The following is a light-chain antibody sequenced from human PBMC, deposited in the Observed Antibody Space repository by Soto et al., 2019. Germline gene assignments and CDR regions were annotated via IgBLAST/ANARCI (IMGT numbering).Light chain of an antibody. CDR3: QQYDDWLRLT. CDR1: QSVNIY. J-gene: IGKJ4*01. Sequence: EIVMTQSPATLSVSPGERATLSCRASQSVNIYLAWYQQKPGQAPRLLIFGASDRATGIPARFSGSGSGTEFNLTISSLQSEDFAVYFCQQYDDWLRLTFGGGTKVDIK. CDR2: GAS. V-gene: IGKV3D-15*01.